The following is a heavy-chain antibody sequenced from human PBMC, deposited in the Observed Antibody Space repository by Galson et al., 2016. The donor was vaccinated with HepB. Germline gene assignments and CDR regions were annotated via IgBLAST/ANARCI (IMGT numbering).Heavy chain of an antibody. D-gene: IGHD3-16*01. V-gene: IGHV1-8*02. J-gene: IGHJ6*02. Sequence: SVKVSCKASGYTFTGYYMHWVRQAPGQGLEWMGWMNPNSGNTGYAQKFQGRVTMTRNTSISTAYMELSSLRSEDTAVYYCASRLGRDVANYHYYSLDVWGQGPTVTVSS. CDR1: GYTFTGYY. CDR2: MNPNSGNT. CDR3: ASRLGRDVANYHYYSLDV.